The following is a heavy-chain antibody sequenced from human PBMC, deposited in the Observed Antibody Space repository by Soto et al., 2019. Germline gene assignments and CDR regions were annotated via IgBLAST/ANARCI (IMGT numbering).Heavy chain of an antibody. CDR1: GGSISSSSYY. D-gene: IGHD4-4*01. Sequence: SETLSLTCTVSGGSISSSSYYWGWIRQPPGKGLEWIGGIYYSGSTYYKPSLKSRVTISVDTSKNQFSLKLSSVTAADTAVYYCARVTVNGLNYYYYYYMDVWGKGTTVTVSS. J-gene: IGHJ6*03. CDR2: IYYSGST. CDR3: ARVTVNGLNYYYYYYMDV. V-gene: IGHV4-39*01.